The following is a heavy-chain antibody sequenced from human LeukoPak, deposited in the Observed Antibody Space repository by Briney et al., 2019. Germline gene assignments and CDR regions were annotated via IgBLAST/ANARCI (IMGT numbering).Heavy chain of an antibody. Sequence: PGGSLRLSCAASGFTFSNYWIHWVRQAPGKGLVWVSRINPGGSSTDYADSVKGRFTISRDNAKNTLYLQMTSLRAEDTAVYYCASAWGTIFEAWAQGTLVTVSS. V-gene: IGHV3-74*01. CDR3: ASAWGTIFEA. CDR2: INPGGSST. CDR1: GFTFSNYW. J-gene: IGHJ5*02. D-gene: IGHD3-3*01.